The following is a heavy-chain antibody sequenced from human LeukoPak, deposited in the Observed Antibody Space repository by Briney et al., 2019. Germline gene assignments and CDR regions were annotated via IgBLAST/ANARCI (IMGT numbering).Heavy chain of an antibody. J-gene: IGHJ3*02. CDR2: IYTSGST. Sequence: TSETLSLTCTVSGGSISSYYWSWIRQPAGKGLEWIGRIYTSGSTNYNPSLKSRVTISVDTSKNQFSLKLSSVTAADTAVYYCASPAGYYYDSSGSGAFDIWGQGTMVTVSS. CDR3: ASPAGYYYDSSGSGAFDI. D-gene: IGHD3-22*01. V-gene: IGHV4-4*07. CDR1: GGSISSYY.